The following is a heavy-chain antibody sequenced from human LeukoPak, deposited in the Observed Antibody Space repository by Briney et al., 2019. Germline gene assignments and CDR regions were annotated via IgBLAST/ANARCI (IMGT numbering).Heavy chain of an antibody. J-gene: IGHJ4*02. CDR3: ASVSQSVPVRGVIQALDY. CDR2: IIPILGIA. D-gene: IGHD3-10*02. Sequence: GASVKVSCKASGGTFSSYAISWVRQAPGQGLEWMGRIIPILGIANYAQKFQGRVTITADKSTSTAYMELSSLRSEDTAVYYCASVSQSVPVRGVIQALDYWGQGTLVTVSS. V-gene: IGHV1-69*04. CDR1: GGTFSSYA.